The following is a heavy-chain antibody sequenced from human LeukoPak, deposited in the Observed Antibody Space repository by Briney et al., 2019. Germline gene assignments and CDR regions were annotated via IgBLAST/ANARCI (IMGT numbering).Heavy chain of an antibody. CDR1: GFTFGDYA. CDR2: IRSKAYGGTT. Sequence: GESLRLSCTASGFTFGDYAMSWFRQAPGKGLEWVGFIRSKAYGGTTEYAASVKGRFTISRDDSKSIAYLQMNSLKTEDTAVYYCTRVGYHGTYSDSSGYYYVLFDYWGQGTLVTVSS. J-gene: IGHJ4*02. CDR3: TRVGYHGTYSDSSGYYYVLFDY. V-gene: IGHV3-49*03. D-gene: IGHD3-22*01.